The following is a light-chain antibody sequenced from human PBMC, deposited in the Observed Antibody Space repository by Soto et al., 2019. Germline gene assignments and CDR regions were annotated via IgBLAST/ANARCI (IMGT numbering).Light chain of an antibody. J-gene: IGKJ1*01. CDR1: QTVTNNY. CDR2: GAS. V-gene: IGKV3-20*01. CDR3: QQDGSSPRT. Sequence: EIVLTQSPGTLSLSPGESDTLSCRASQTVTNNYLAWSQQKPGQAPRLRIYGASSRAIDIPHRFTGSVSGADFALLLSRLEPEDFAVYYGQQDGSSPRTFGQGTKVEIK.